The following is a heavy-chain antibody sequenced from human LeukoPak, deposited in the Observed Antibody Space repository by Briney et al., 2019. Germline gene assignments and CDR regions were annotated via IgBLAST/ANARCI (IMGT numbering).Heavy chain of an antibody. Sequence: PGGSLRLSCAASGFTFSNYWMHWVRQAPGKGLVWVSRISSDESSTTYADSVKGRFTISRDNAKNTLYLKMNTLRAEDTAIYFCARGGFTGTSCPYFDYWGQGTPVTVSS. D-gene: IGHD2-2*01. CDR1: GFTFSNYW. CDR2: ISSDESST. V-gene: IGHV3-74*01. CDR3: ARGGFTGTSCPYFDY. J-gene: IGHJ4*02.